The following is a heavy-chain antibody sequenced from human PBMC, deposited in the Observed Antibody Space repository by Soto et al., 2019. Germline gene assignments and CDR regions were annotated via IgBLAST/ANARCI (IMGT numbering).Heavy chain of an antibody. CDR1: GYIFTSYG. J-gene: IGHJ4*02. V-gene: IGHV1-18*01. CDR2: ISAHNGNT. D-gene: IGHD4-17*01. CDR3: ARGRYGDY. Sequence: QPPLLQFGPKVKKPGPSLKVSCRGSGYIFTSYGIAWVRQAPGQGLEWMGWISAHNGNTEYAQKFQGRVTVTRDTSTSTAYLELRSLRSDDTALYYCARGRYGDYWGQGALVTVSS.